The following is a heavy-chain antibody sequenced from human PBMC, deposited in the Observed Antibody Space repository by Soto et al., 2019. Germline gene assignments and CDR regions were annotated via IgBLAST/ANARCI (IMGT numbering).Heavy chain of an antibody. J-gene: IGHJ4*02. D-gene: IGHD3-10*01. CDR1: GGSFSGYY. CDR2: INHNGST. Sequence: SETLSLTCAVYGGSFSGYYWSRIGQPPGKGLEGRGEINHNGSTNYNPSLKSRVTISVDTSKNQFSLKLSSVTAADTAVYYCVRFGFGESTGYFDYWGQGTLVTVSS. V-gene: IGHV4-34*01. CDR3: VRFGFGESTGYFDY.